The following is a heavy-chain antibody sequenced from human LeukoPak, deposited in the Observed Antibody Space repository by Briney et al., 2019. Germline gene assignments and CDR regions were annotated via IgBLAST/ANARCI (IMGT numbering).Heavy chain of an antibody. CDR1: GFTFSNYA. V-gene: IGHV3-23*01. CDR2: ISGSGGST. D-gene: IGHD3-10*01. Sequence: GGSLRLSCAASGFTFSNYAMTWVRQAPGKGLEWVSSISGSGGSTYYADSVKGRFTISRDNSKNTLYLQMNSLRAEDTAVYYCARDRAPKDSGYYYYMDVWGKGTTVTVSS. CDR3: ARDRAPKDSGYYYYMDV. J-gene: IGHJ6*03.